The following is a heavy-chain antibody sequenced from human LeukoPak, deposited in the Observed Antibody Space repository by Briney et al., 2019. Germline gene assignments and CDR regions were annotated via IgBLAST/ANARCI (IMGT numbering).Heavy chain of an antibody. CDR2: ISAYNGNT. D-gene: IGHD1-26*01. CDR1: GYSFTSYG. V-gene: IGHV1-18*01. CDR3: ARDSPYSGSYYPFDN. Sequence: ASVKVSCKASGYSFTSYGISWVRQARGQGLEWMGWISAYNGNTNYAQKLQGRVTMTTDTSTSTAYMELRSLRSDDTAVYYCARDSPYSGSYYPFDNWGQGTLVTVSS. J-gene: IGHJ4*02.